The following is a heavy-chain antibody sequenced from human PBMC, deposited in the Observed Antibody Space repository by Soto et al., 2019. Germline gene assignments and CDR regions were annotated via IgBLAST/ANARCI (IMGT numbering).Heavy chain of an antibody. CDR1: GFTFSSYS. J-gene: IGHJ3*02. D-gene: IGHD1-7*01. V-gene: IGHV3-21*01. CDR2: ISSSSSYI. Sequence: PGGSLRLSCAASGFTFSSYSMNWVRQAPGKGLEWVSSISSSSSYIYYADSVKGRFTISRDNAKNSLYLQMNSLRAEDTAVYYCAKGITGTTSAAFDIRGQGTMVTVSS. CDR3: AKGITGTTSAAFDI.